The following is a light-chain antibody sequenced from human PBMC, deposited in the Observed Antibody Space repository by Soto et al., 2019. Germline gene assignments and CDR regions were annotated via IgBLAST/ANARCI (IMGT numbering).Light chain of an antibody. Sequence: DIQMTQSPSSLSASVGDRVTITCQASQDISNYLNWYQQKPGKAPKLLIYDASNLETGVPSRFSGSGSGTDFTFTISNLQPEDIATDYCQQNDNLPPTFGQGTKLEIK. CDR1: QDISNY. CDR3: QQNDNLPPT. V-gene: IGKV1-33*01. J-gene: IGKJ2*01. CDR2: DAS.